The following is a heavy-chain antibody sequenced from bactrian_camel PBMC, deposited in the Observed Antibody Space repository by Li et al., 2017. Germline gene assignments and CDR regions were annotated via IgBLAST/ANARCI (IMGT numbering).Heavy chain of an antibody. D-gene: IGHD2*01. Sequence: DVQLVESGGGSVQTGGSLRLSCVASGYTDDRHCEAWFRQAPGKEREAIAAIDIDGSTRYADSVKGRFTISSDSAAKNTVNTVYLHMSSLKPEDTAMYYCAADRLVCLTTNPTGEWTYWGQGTQVTVS. CDR3: AADRLVCLTTNPTGEWTY. V-gene: IGHV3S10*01. CDR2: IDIDGST. J-gene: IGHJ4*01. CDR1: GYTDDRHC.